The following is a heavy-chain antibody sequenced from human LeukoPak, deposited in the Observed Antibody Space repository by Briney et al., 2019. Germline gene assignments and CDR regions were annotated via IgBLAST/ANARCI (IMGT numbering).Heavy chain of an antibody. D-gene: IGHD3-10*01. CDR3: VRPRTSGTHRGGFDS. CDR2: INPYDSDT. Sequence: GESLKISCKGSEYSFTTYWIVWVRQMPGKGLEWMGIINPYDSDTRYSLSFQGQVTISADKSISTAYLQWNSLKASDIAMYYCVRPRTSGTHRGGFDSWGQGTLVTVSS. V-gene: IGHV5-51*01. CDR1: EYSFTTYW. J-gene: IGHJ4*02.